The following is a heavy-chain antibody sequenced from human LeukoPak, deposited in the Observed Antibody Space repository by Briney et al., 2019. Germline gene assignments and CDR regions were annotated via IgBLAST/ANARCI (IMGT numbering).Heavy chain of an antibody. Sequence: SETLSLTCTVSGGSISSYYWSWIRQPAGKGLEWIGRIYTSGSTNYNPSLKSRVTMSVDTSKNQFSLKLSSVTAADTAVYYCARGGSAGTSPLAFDIWGQGTMVTVSS. V-gene: IGHV4-4*07. J-gene: IGHJ3*02. CDR3: ARGGSAGTSPLAFDI. CDR2: IYTSGST. D-gene: IGHD2-2*01. CDR1: GGSISSYY.